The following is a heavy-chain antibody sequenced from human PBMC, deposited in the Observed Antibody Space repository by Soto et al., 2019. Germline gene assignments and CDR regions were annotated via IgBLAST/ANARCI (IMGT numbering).Heavy chain of an antibody. D-gene: IGHD2-2*01. CDR2: IIPIFGTA. V-gene: IGHV1-69*06. CDR1: GGTFSSYA. CDR3: ARGVHCSSTSCYYYYGMDV. J-gene: IGHJ6*02. Sequence: QVQLVQSGAEVKKPGSSVKVSCKASGGTFSSYAISWVRQAPGQGLEWMGGIIPIFGTANYAQKFQGRVTITADKSTSTAYMELSSLRSEDTAAYYCARGVHCSSTSCYYYYGMDVWGQGTTVTVSS.